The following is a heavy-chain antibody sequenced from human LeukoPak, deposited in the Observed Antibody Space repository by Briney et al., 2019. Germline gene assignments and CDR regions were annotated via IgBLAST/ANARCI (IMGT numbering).Heavy chain of an antibody. Sequence: ASVKVSCKVSGYTLTELSMHWVRQAPGKGLEWMGGFGPEDGETIYAQKFQGRVTMTEDTSTDTAYMELSSLRSEDTAVYYCATKHQSSNYDILTGELDYWGQGTLVTVSS. D-gene: IGHD3-9*01. CDR2: FGPEDGET. J-gene: IGHJ4*02. V-gene: IGHV1-24*01. CDR1: GYTLTELS. CDR3: ATKHQSSNYDILTGELDY.